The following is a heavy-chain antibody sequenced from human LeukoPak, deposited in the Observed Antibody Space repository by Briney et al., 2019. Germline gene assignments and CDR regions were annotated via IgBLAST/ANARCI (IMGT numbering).Heavy chain of an antibody. CDR2: IYYTGAT. J-gene: IGHJ4*02. CDR3: ARAGYSYGTGYYFDY. D-gene: IGHD5-18*01. CDR1: GGSISSHY. V-gene: IGHV4-59*11. Sequence: SETLSLTCTVSGGSISSHYWSWIRQPPGKGLEWIGYIYYTGATYYNPSLKSRATISLDTSKNQFSLKLSSVTAADAAVYYCARAGYSYGTGYYFDYWGPGALVTVSS.